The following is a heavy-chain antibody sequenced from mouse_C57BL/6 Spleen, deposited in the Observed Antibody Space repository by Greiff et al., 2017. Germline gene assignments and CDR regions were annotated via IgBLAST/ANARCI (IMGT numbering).Heavy chain of an antibody. CDR2: ISSGGDYI. Sequence: EVKLVESGEGLVKPGGSLKLSCAASGFTFSSYAMSWVRQTPEKRLEWVAYISSGGDYIYYADTVKGRFTISRDNARNTLYLQMSSLKSEDTAMYYCTREGGYDYAFGYWGQGTLVTVSA. J-gene: IGHJ3*01. D-gene: IGHD2-4*01. CDR1: GFTFSSYA. CDR3: TREGGYDYAFGY. V-gene: IGHV5-9-1*02.